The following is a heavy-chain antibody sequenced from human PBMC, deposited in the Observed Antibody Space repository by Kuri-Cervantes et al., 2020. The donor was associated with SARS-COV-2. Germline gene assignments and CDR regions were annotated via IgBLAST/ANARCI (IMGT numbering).Heavy chain of an antibody. V-gene: IGHV3-33*08. CDR2: IWYDGSNK. D-gene: IGHD2-2*02. CDR1: GFTFSSYG. CDR3: VRDPPAAIRYYYYYYGMDV. Sequence: GGSLRLSCAASGFTFSSYGMHWVRQAPGKGLEWVAVIWYDGSNKYYADSVKGRFTISRDNSKNTLYLQMNSLRAEDTAVYYCVRDPPAAIRYYYYYYGMDVWGQGTTVTVSS. J-gene: IGHJ6*02.